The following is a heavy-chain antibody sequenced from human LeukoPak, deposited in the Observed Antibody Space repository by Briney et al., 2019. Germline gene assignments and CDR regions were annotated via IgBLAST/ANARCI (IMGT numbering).Heavy chain of an antibody. CDR1: GFTFSSSW. J-gene: IGHJ5*02. CDR3: AGRSSGYIDT. Sequence: GGSLRLSCAASGFTFSSSWMHWVRQVPGKGLVWVSRIKPDGSYTTYADSVEGRFTISRDNAKNTLYLQINSLRPEDTAVYYCAGRSSGYIDTWGQGTLVTVSS. V-gene: IGHV3-74*01. CDR2: IKPDGSYT. D-gene: IGHD6-25*01.